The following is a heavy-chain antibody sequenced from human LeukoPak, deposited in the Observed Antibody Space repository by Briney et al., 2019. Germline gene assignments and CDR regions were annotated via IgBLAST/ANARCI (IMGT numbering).Heavy chain of an antibody. D-gene: IGHD4-17*01. CDR2: IIPIFGTA. V-gene: IGHV1-69*01. J-gene: IGHJ6*02. Sequence: GASVKVSCTASGGTFSSYAISWVRPAPGQGLEWMGGIIPIFGTANYAQKFQGRVTITADESTSTAYMELSSLRSEDTAVYYCARFFPSVTTFDSSVTSLYYGMDVWGQGTTVTVSS. CDR3: ARFFPSVTTFDSSVTSLYYGMDV. CDR1: GGTFSSYA.